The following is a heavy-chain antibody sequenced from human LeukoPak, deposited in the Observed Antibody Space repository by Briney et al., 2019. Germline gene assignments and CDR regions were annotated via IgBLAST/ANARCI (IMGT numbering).Heavy chain of an antibody. V-gene: IGHV3-74*01. Sequence: GGSLRLSCAASGFTFSSYWKHWVRQAPGKGLVWVSRINSDGSSTSYADSVKGRFTISRDNAKNTLYLQMNSLRAEDTAVYYCAREVAVAGNWFDPWGQGTLVTVSS. D-gene: IGHD6-19*01. CDR3: AREVAVAGNWFDP. J-gene: IGHJ5*02. CDR2: INSDGSST. CDR1: GFTFSSYW.